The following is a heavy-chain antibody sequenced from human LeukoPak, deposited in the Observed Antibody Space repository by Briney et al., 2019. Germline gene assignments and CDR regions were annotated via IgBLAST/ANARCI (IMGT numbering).Heavy chain of an antibody. CDR1: GFTFSSYA. V-gene: IGHV3-23*01. CDR3: AKDLVVVPAVFDY. CDR2: ISGSGGST. Sequence: GGSLRLSCAASGFTFSSYAMSWVRQAPGKGLEWVSAISGSGGSTYYTDSVKGRFTISRDNSKNTLYLQMNSLRAEDTAVYYCAKDLVVVPAVFDYWGQGTLVTVSS. D-gene: IGHD2-2*01. J-gene: IGHJ4*02.